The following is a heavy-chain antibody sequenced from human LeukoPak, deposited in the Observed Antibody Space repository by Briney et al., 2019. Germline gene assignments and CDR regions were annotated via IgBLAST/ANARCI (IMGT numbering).Heavy chain of an antibody. CDR2: ISWNSGSI. Sequence: HPGRSLRLSCAASGFTFDDYAMHWVRHAPGKGLEWVSGISWNSGSIGYADSVKGRFTISRDNAKNSLYLQMNSLRAEDTALYYCAKDMVRGVLGYFDYWGQGTLVTVSS. V-gene: IGHV3-9*01. CDR1: GFTFDDYA. J-gene: IGHJ4*02. D-gene: IGHD3-10*01. CDR3: AKDMVRGVLGYFDY.